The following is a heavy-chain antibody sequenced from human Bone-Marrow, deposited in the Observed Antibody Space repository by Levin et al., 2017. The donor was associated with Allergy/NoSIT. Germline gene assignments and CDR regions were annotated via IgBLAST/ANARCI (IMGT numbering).Heavy chain of an antibody. CDR1: GFTFSSYA. J-gene: IGHJ6*02. CDR3: AKESLTDRTDLDV. Sequence: GGSLRLSCEASGFTFSSYAMSWVRQAPGKGLEWVSAISDSGGDRTYYADSVKGRFTISRDNSKSTVYLQMNSLRADDTALYYCAKESLTDRTDLDVWGQGTTVTVSS. CDR2: ISDSGGDRT. V-gene: IGHV3-23*01. D-gene: IGHD3-22*01.